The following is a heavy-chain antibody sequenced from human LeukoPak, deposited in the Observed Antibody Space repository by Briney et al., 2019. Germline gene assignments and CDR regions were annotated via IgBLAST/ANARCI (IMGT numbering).Heavy chain of an antibody. CDR3: ARVGYSYGSYYFDY. CDR1: GGSVSSGSYY. V-gene: IGHV4-61*01. D-gene: IGHD5-18*01. Sequence: SETRSLTCTVSGGSVSSGSYYWRWIRQPPGKGLEWIGYIYYSGSTNYNPSLKSRVTISVDTSKNQFSLKLSSVTAADTAVYYCARVGYSYGSYYFDYWGQGTLVTVSS. CDR2: IYYSGST. J-gene: IGHJ4*02.